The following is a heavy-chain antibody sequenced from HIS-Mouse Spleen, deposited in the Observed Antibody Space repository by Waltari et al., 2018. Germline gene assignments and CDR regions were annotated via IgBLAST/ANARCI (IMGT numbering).Heavy chain of an antibody. CDR2: IYYSGRT. J-gene: IGHJ2*01. D-gene: IGHD6-13*01. CDR3: AREIPYSSSWYDWYFDL. Sequence: QLQLQESGPGLVKPSETLSLTCTVSGGSISSSSYYWGWIRRPPGKGLEWIGSIYYSGRTHYNPSLKSRVTISVDTSKNQFSRKLSAVTAADTAVYYCAREIPYSSSWYDWYFDLWGRGTLVTVSS. CDR1: GGSISSSSYY. V-gene: IGHV4-39*07.